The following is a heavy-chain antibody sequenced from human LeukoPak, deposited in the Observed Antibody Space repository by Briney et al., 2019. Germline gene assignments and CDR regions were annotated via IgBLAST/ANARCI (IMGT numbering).Heavy chain of an antibody. CDR3: ARAGGYCSGGSCHFDY. CDR2: ISSSSSYI. J-gene: IGHJ4*02. Sequence: GGSLRLSCAASGFTFSDYYMSWIRQAPGKGLEWASSISSSSSYIYYADSVKGRFTISRDNAKNSLYLQMNSLRAEDTAVYYCARAGGYCSGGSCHFDYWGQGTLVTVSS. D-gene: IGHD2-15*01. V-gene: IGHV3-11*06. CDR1: GFTFSDYY.